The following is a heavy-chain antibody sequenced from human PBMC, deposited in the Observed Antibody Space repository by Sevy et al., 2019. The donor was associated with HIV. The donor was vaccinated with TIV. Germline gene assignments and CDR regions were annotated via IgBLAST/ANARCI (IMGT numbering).Heavy chain of an antibody. Sequence: GGSLRLSCAASGFTFSSYGMHWVRQAPGKGLEWVAVISYDGSNKYYADSVKGRFTISRDNSKNTLYLQMNSLRAEDTAVYYCAKGVYYYDSSGYLSLGAFDIWGQGTMVTVSS. CDR1: GFTFSSYG. J-gene: IGHJ3*02. CDR2: ISYDGSNK. D-gene: IGHD3-22*01. V-gene: IGHV3-30*18. CDR3: AKGVYYYDSSGYLSLGAFDI.